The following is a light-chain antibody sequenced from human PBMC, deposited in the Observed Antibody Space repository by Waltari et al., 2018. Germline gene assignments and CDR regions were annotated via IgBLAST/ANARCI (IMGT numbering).Light chain of an antibody. CDR3: QQRSNWPYT. V-gene: IGKV3-11*01. Sequence: EIVLTQSPATLSLSPGESATLSCRASQTVRSYLAWYQQKPGQAPRLLIFDASSRAPGIPAKFSGSGSGTDFTLTVSNLEPEDFAVYYCQQRSNWPYTFGQGTRVEIK. CDR2: DAS. J-gene: IGKJ2*01. CDR1: QTVRSY.